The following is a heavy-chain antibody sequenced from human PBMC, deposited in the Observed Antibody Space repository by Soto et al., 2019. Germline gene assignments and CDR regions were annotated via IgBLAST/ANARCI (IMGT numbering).Heavy chain of an antibody. CDR3: AMGSAMVARPGDLEDVNYDY. CDR2: INERGST. J-gene: IGHJ4*02. D-gene: IGHD2-21*01. CDR1: GQSFSGHS. Sequence: QVQLQQWGAGLVKPSETLSLSCAVYGQSFSGHSWAWIRQPPGKGLEWIGEINERGSTYYNPSLKSRVTMSTVTRKNQFSLKLSSVSAADTAANFCAMGSAMVARPGDLEDVNYDYWGQGTLVNVSS. V-gene: IGHV4-34*01.